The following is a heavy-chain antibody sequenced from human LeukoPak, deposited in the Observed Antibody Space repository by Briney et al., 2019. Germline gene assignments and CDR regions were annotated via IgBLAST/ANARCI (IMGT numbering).Heavy chain of an antibody. CDR1: GGSISSYY. Sequence: SETLSLTCTVSGGSISSYYWSWIRQPPGKGLVWIGYIYYSGSTNYNPSLKSRVTISVDTSKIQFSLKLSSVTAADTAVYYCARSITSSWYGDFQHWGQGTLVTVSS. V-gene: IGHV4-59*01. D-gene: IGHD6-13*01. J-gene: IGHJ1*01. CDR2: IYYSGST. CDR3: ARSITSSWYGDFQH.